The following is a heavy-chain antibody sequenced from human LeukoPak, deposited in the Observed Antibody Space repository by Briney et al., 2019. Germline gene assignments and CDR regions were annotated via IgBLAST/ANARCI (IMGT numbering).Heavy chain of an antibody. CDR3: VREERMTTVFDYYYYMDV. Sequence: ASVKVSCKASGYTFTSYDINWVRQATGQGLEWMGWMNPNSGNTGYAQKFQGRVTITADESTGTAYMELRSLRSEDTAVYYCVREERMTTVFDYYYYMDVWGKGTTVTVSS. J-gene: IGHJ6*03. CDR1: GYTFTSYD. D-gene: IGHD4-11*01. CDR2: MNPNSGNT. V-gene: IGHV1-8*03.